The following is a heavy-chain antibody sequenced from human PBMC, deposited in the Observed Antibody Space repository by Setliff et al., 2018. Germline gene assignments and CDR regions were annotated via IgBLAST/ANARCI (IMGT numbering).Heavy chain of an antibody. J-gene: IGHJ4*02. V-gene: IGHV4-59*01. Sequence: PSETLSLTCTVSGDSMSGASMWTWIRQPPGKGLEFMGYVFPSGAAKYDPSVKSRLTISVDTSKNQFSLKLSSVTAADTAVYYCARDRSYYASGSFTKWFDYWGQGTLVTVSS. CDR1: GDSMSGAS. CDR2: VFPSGAA. CDR3: ARDRSYYASGSFTKWFDY. D-gene: IGHD3-10*01.